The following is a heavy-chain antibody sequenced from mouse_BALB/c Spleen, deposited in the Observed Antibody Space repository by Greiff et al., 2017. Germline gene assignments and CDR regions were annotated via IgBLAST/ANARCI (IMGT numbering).Heavy chain of an antibody. D-gene: IGHD3-2*01. CDR3: ARDRADSSGYNYAMDD. V-gene: IGHV5-6*01. Sequence: EVMLVESGGDLVKPGGSLKLSCAASGFTFSSYGMSWVRQTPDKRLEWVATISSGGSYTYYPDSVKGRFTISRDNAKNTLYLQMSSLKSEDTAMYYCARDRADSSGYNYAMDDWGQGTSVTVSS. J-gene: IGHJ4*01. CDR2: ISSGGSYT. CDR1: GFTFSSYG.